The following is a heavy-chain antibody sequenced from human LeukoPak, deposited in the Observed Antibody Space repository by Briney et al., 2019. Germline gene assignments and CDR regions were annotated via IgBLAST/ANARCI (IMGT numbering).Heavy chain of an antibody. J-gene: IGHJ4*02. CDR1: GFTFSGYS. CDR2: LSGSGNTI. Sequence: GGSLRLSCVVSGFTFSGYSMNWVRQAPGKGLEWISYLSGSGNTIFYTDSMKGRFTVSRDNAKNSLYLQMDSLRDGDTAVYYCTRGRPGHYYDYWGQGTLVTVSS. V-gene: IGHV3-48*02. CDR3: TRGRPGHYYDY.